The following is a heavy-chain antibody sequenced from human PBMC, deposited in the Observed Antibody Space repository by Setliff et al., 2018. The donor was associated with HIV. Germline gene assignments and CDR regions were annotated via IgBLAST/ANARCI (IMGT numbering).Heavy chain of an antibody. D-gene: IGHD1-26*01. CDR1: GYTLTKLS. CDR2: IIPIFGTA. J-gene: IGHJ4*02. V-gene: IGHV1-69*13. Sequence: SVKVSCKVSGYTLTKLSMHWVRQAPGQGLEWMGGIIPIFGTANYAQKFQGRVTITADESTSTAYMELSSLRSEDTAVYYCARRQRKVGGGVALDYWGQGTLVTVSS. CDR3: ARRQRKVGGGVALDY.